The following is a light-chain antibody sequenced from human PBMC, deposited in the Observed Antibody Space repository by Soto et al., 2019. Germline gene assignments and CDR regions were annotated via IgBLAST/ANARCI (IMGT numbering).Light chain of an antibody. V-gene: IGKV1-12*01. Sequence: DIQMTQSPSSVSASVGDRLTITCRASRDISNSLAWYQQTPGKAPKLLLRGASSLHRGVPSRFSGGGAGTEFTLPISSLQPEDFATYYCQQTSAFPRTFCQGTTVDVK. CDR1: RDISNS. CDR3: QQTSAFPRT. CDR2: GAS. J-gene: IGKJ2*01.